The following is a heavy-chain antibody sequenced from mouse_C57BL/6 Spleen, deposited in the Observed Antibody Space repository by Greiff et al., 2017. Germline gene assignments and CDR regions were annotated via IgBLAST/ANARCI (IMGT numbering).Heavy chain of an antibody. Sequence: VKLVESGPGLVQPSQSLSITCTVSGFSLTSYGVHWVRQSPGKGLEWLGVIWRGGSTDYNAAFMSRLSITKDNSKSQVFFKMNSLQADDTAIYYCARSSYDWYFDVWGTGTTVTVSS. CDR1: GFSLTSYG. CDR2: IWRGGST. J-gene: IGHJ1*03. CDR3: ARSSYDWYFDV. V-gene: IGHV2-5*01. D-gene: IGHD3-1*01.